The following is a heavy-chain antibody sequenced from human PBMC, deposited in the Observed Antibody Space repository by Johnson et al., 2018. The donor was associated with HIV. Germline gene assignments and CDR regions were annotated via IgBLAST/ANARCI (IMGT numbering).Heavy chain of an antibody. CDR1: GFTFSSYW. CDR2: IKQDGSEK. J-gene: IGHJ3*02. V-gene: IGHV3-7*01. Sequence: VQLVESGGGLVQPGGSLRLSCAASGFTFSSYWMSWVRQAPGKGLEWVANIKQDGSEKYYVDSVKGRFTISRDNSKNTLYLQMNSLSTEDTAVYYCAKDRNWGASGGFDIWGQGTMVTVSS. CDR3: AKDRNWGASGGFDI. D-gene: IGHD7-27*01.